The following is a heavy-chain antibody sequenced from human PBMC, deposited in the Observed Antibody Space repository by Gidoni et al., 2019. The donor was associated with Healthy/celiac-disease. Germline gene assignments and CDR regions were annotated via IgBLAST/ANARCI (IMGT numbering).Heavy chain of an antibody. CDR2: IYYSGST. CDR3: ARAPGDYVYWYFDL. CDR1: GGSLSRGDYY. D-gene: IGHD4-17*01. J-gene: IGHJ2*01. Sequence: QVQLQESGPGLVKPSQTLSLTCTVSGGSLSRGDYYWRWIRQPPGKGLGWIGYIYYSGSTYYNPSLKSRVTISVDTSKNQFSLKLSSVTAADTAVYYCARAPGDYVYWYFDLWGRGTLVTVSS. V-gene: IGHV4-30-4*01.